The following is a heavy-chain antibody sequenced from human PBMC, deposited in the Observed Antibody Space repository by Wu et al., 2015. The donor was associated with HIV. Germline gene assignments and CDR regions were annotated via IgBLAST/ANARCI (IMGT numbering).Heavy chain of an antibody. V-gene: IGHV1-46*01. Sequence: QVQLIQSGAAVKQPGASVKVSCQASGYTFINYYMHWVRQAPGQGPEWMGIINPIDGSTKYAQRFQDRVTMARDTSTSTVYMVLSSLGSEDTAMYYCAITNRILVNGIDYYHHYGMDVWGQGTTVTVSS. J-gene: IGHJ6*01. CDR1: GYTFINYY. CDR3: AITNRILVNGIDYYHHYGMDV. CDR2: INPIDGST. D-gene: IGHD2-8*01.